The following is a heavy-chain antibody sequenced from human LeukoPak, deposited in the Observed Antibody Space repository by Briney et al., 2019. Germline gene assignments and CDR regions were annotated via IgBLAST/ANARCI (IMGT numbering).Heavy chain of an antibody. D-gene: IGHD2-15*01. CDR2: ISSTGSTI. Sequence: WGSLRLSCAASGFTFSNFYMSWLRQVPGKGLEWVSYISSTGSTIYYAYSVKGRFTISRDNARNSLYLQMTRLRVEDTGVYYCAKPALDGGNCWGQGTLVSVSS. V-gene: IGHV3-11*04. J-gene: IGHJ4*02. CDR1: GFTFSNFY. CDR3: AKPALDGGNC.